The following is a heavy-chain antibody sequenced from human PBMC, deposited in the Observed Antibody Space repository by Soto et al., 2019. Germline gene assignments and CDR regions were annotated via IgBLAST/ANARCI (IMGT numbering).Heavy chain of an antibody. CDR2: IKSKTDGGTT. D-gene: IGHD6-13*01. V-gene: IGHV3-15*01. Sequence: GGSLRLSCAASGFTFSNAWMSWVHQAPGKGLEWVGRIKSKTDGGTTDYAAPAKGRFTISRDDSKNTLYLQMNSLKTEDTTVYSCTTAAGYSSNDAFDIWGQGTMVTVSS. J-gene: IGHJ3*02. CDR3: TTAAGYSSNDAFDI. CDR1: GFTFSNAW.